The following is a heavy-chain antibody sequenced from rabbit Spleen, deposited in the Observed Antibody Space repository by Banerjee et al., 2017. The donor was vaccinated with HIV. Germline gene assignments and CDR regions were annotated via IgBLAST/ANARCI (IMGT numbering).Heavy chain of an antibody. D-gene: IGHD6-1*01. V-gene: IGHV1S45*01. CDR1: GFSFSSNSY. CDR2: IYSDTSGST. J-gene: IGHJ4*01. CDR3: ARDDDVADTYAGEFKL. Sequence: QEQLVESGGGLVQPEGSLTLTCTASGFSFSSNSYMCWVRQAPGKGLEWLGCIYSDTSGSTWYATWAKGRFTISKTSSTTVTLQMTSLTAADTATYFCARDDDVADTYAGEFKLWGPGTLVTVS.